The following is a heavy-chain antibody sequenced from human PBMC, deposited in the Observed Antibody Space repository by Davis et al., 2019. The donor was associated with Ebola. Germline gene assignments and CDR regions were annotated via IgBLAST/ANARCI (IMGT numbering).Heavy chain of an antibody. D-gene: IGHD6-19*01. CDR3: AREMGIAVS. J-gene: IGHJ4*02. CDR2: IWYDGSNK. CDR1: GFTFSSYG. V-gene: IGHV3-33*08. Sequence: GESLKISCAASGFTFSSYGMHWVRQAPGKGLEWVAVIWYDGSNKYYADSVKGRFTISRDNSKNTLYLQMNSLRAEDTAVYYCAREMGIAVSWGQGTLVIVSS.